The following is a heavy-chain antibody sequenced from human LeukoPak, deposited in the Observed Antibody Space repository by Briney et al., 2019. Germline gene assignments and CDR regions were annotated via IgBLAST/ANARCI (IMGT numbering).Heavy chain of an antibody. Sequence: SETLSLTCAASGGSITTTNWWSWVRPPPGKGLEWMGEIHLSGATNYNPFLESRVSMSIDKSKNHLSLEVTSVTAADTAIYYCTRESGAFSPFGFWGQGTLLTVSS. CDR2: IHLSGAT. D-gene: IGHD1-26*01. CDR1: GGSITTTNW. CDR3: TRESGAFSPFGF. J-gene: IGHJ4*02. V-gene: IGHV4-4*02.